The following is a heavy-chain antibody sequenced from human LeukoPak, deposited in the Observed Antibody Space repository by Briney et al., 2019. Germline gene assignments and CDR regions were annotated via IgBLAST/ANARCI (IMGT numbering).Heavy chain of an antibody. D-gene: IGHD3/OR15-3a*01. CDR2: MNTNSGNT. J-gene: IGHJ6*03. Sequence: ASVKVSCKASGYTFTSYAINWVRQAPGQGLEWMGWMNTNSGNTGYAQKFQGRVTMTKNTSITTAYMELSSLRSEDTAVYYCARALSWTTDSYYYMDVWGKGTTVTVSS. CDR3: ARALSWTTDSYYYMDV. V-gene: IGHV1-8*01. CDR1: GYTFTSYA.